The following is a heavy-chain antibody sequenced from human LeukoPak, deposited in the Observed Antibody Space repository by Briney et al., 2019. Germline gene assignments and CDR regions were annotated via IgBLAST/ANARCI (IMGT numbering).Heavy chain of an antibody. Sequence: GGSLKISFKGSGYSFTSYWIAWVRPLPGKGLEWMGIIYPGDSDTRYSPSFQGQVTISADKSISTAYLQWSGLKAADTAMFYCARCIRDYGSGSYSYDYWGQGTLVTVSS. V-gene: IGHV5-51*01. CDR1: GYSFTSYW. J-gene: IGHJ4*02. CDR2: IYPGDSDT. CDR3: ARCIRDYGSGSYSYDY. D-gene: IGHD3-10*01.